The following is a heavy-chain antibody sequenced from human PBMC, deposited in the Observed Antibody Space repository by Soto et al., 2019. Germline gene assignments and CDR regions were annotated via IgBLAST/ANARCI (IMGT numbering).Heavy chain of an antibody. V-gene: IGHV3-66*01. D-gene: IGHD3-22*01. Sequence: EVQLVESGGGLVQPGGSLRLSCAASGFTVSRNYMSWVRQAPGRGLEWVSVIYSGGTTYYADSVKGRFTISRDNSKNTLYLQMNSLRARDTAVYYCARNGDSSDYRGWFDTWGQGTLVTVSS. CDR3: ARNGDSSDYRGWFDT. J-gene: IGHJ5*02. CDR1: GFTVSRNY. CDR2: IYSGGTT.